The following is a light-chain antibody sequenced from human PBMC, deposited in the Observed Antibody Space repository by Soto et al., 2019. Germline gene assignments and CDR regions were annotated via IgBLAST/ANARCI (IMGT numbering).Light chain of an antibody. CDR2: GAS. J-gene: IGKJ1*01. CDR1: QSVSSN. CDR3: QQYNNWPLT. V-gene: IGKV3-15*01. Sequence: EILMTQSPATLSVSPGERATLSCGASQSVSSNLAWYQQKPGQAPRLLIYGASTRATGIPARFSGSGSGTEFTLTISSLQSEDFEVYYCQQYNNWPLTFGQGTKVDIK.